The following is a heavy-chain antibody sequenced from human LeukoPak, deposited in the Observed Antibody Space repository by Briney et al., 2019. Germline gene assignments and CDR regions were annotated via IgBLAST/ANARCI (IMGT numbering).Heavy chain of an antibody. Sequence: GGSLRLSCAASGFSFSKYAMHWVRQAPGKGLEWVAVISFDETKKYYGDSVKGRFTISRDNSNNTLFLQMNSLKTEDTAVYFCARMKVIKGASLDYWGQGSLVTVSS. CDR1: GFSFSKYA. D-gene: IGHD2/OR15-2a*01. CDR2: ISFDETKK. J-gene: IGHJ4*02. V-gene: IGHV3-30-3*01. CDR3: ARMKVIKGASLDY.